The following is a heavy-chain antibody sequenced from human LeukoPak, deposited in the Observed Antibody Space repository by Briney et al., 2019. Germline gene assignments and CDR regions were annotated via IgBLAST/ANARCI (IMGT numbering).Heavy chain of an antibody. J-gene: IGHJ3*02. Sequence: SETLSLTCTVSGGSISSSSYYWGWIRQPPGKGLEWIGSIYYSGSTYYNPSLKSRVTISVDTSKNQFSLKLSSVTAADTAVYYCARGIGGGTVNIWGQGTMVTVSS. D-gene: IGHD2-15*01. CDR2: IYYSGST. CDR1: GGSISSSSYY. CDR3: ARGIGGGTVNI. V-gene: IGHV4-39*07.